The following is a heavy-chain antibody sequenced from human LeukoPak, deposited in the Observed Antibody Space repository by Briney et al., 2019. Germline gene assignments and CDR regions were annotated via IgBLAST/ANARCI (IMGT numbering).Heavy chain of an antibody. CDR1: GGSFSGYY. V-gene: IGHV4-34*01. J-gene: IGHJ5*02. Sequence: SETLSLTCAVYGGSFSGYYWSWIRQPPGKGLEWIGEINHSGSTNYNPSLKSRVTISVDTSKNQFSLKLSSVTAADTAVYYCARGVLDCSSTSCYSRGIVFDPWGQGTLVTVSS. D-gene: IGHD2-2*01. CDR3: ARGVLDCSSTSCYSRGIVFDP. CDR2: INHSGST.